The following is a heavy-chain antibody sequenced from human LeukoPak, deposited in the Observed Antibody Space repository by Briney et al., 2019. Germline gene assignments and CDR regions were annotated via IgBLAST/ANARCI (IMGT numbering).Heavy chain of an antibody. J-gene: IGHJ5*02. CDR2: ISYDGSNK. Sequence: PGGSLRLSCAASGFTFSSYAMSWVRQAPGKGLEWVAVISYDGSNKYYADSVKGRFTISRDNSKNTLYLQMNSLRAEDTAVYYCARDGGRITMVRGIPDWFDPWGQGTLVTVSS. CDR3: ARDGGRITMVRGIPDWFDP. V-gene: IGHV3-30*03. CDR1: GFTFSSYA. D-gene: IGHD3-10*01.